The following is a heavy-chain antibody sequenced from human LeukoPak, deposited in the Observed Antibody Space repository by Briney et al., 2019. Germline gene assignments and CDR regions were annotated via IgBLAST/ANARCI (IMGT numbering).Heavy chain of an antibody. Sequence: AGGSLRLSCAASGFTFSSYSMNWVRQAPGKGLEWVSSISSSSSYIYYADSVKGRFTISRDNAKNSLYLQMNSLRAEDTAVYYCAKIPQVGIFAVPNFDYWGQGTLVTVS. CDR2: ISSSSSYI. V-gene: IGHV3-21*04. D-gene: IGHD3-3*01. CDR3: AKIPQVGIFAVPNFDY. J-gene: IGHJ4*02. CDR1: GFTFSSYS.